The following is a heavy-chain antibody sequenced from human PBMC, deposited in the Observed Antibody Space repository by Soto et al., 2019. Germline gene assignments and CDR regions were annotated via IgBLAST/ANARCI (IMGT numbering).Heavy chain of an antibody. CDR3: AKSSGSYYWDYYYYGMDV. D-gene: IGHD1-26*01. CDR2: ISGSGGST. V-gene: IGHV3-23*01. CDR1: GFTFSSYA. Sequence: GGSLRLSCAASGFTFSSYAMSWVRQAPGKGLEWVSAISGSGGSTYYADSVKGRFTISRDNSKNTLYLQMNSLRAEDTAVYYCAKSSGSYYWDYYYYGMDVWGQGTTVTVSS. J-gene: IGHJ6*02.